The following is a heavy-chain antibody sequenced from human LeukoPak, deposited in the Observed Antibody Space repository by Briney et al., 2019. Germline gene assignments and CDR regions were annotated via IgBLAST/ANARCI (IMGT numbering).Heavy chain of an antibody. CDR1: GGSISSSSYY. CDR2: IYYSGST. D-gene: IGHD7-27*01. J-gene: IGHJ4*02. Sequence: PSETLSLTCTVSGGSISSSSYYWGWIRQPPGKGLEWIGSIYYSGSTYYNPSLKSRVTISVDTSKNQFSLKLSSVTAADTAVYYCARLGIDPHYFGYWGQGTLVTVSS. V-gene: IGHV4-39*01. CDR3: ARLGIDPHYFGY.